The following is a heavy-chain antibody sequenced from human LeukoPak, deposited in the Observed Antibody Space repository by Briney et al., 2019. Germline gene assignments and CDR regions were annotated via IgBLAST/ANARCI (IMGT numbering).Heavy chain of an antibody. V-gene: IGHV5-51*01. CDR1: GYIFSDYW. CDR3: ARLSRPHILDTNWFDS. D-gene: IGHD3-9*01. Sequence: GESLKISCTGSGYIFSDYWIGWVRQMPGKGLEWMGIIYPGDSDVRYSPSFQGQVIMSADKSISTAYLEWSGLKASDTAMYYCARLSRPHILDTNWFDSWGQGSLVTVSS. CDR2: IYPGDSDV. J-gene: IGHJ5*01.